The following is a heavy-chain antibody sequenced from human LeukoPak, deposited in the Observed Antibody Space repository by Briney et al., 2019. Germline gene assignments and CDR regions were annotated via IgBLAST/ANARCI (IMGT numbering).Heavy chain of an antibody. CDR2: INWNGAST. V-gene: IGHV3-20*04. D-gene: IGHD1-26*01. J-gene: IGHJ4*02. CDR3: ERDRYFAGGSYYFDH. CDR1: GFTFDDYG. Sequence: PGGSLRLSCAASGFTFDDYGMSWVRQAPGKGLEWVSNINWNGASTGYADSVKGRFTISRDNAKNSLYLQMNSLRAEDTAFYYCERDRYFAGGSYYFDHWVQETLVTVSS.